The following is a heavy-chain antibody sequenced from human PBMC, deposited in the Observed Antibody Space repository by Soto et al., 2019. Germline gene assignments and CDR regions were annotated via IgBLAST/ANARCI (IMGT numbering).Heavy chain of an antibody. CDR1: VGSISSSSYY. V-gene: IGHV4-39*01. Sequence: QLQLQESGPGLVKPSETLSLTCTVSVGSISSSSYYWGWIRQPPGKGLEWIGSIYYSGSTYYNPALKSRVTISVDTSKKQFSLKLSSMTAADTAEYYCARHGNYVDAFDLWGQGTMVTGSS. D-gene: IGHD4-4*01. CDR2: IYYSGST. CDR3: ARHGNYVDAFDL. J-gene: IGHJ3*01.